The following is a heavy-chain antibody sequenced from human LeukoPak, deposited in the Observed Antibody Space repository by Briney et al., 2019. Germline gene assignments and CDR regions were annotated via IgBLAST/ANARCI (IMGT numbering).Heavy chain of an antibody. V-gene: IGHV3-53*05. D-gene: IGHD5-18*01. CDR1: GFTVSSNY. CDR3: ARGSNVDTAMAIDY. J-gene: IGHJ4*02. Sequence: GGSLRLSCAASGFTVSSNYMSWVRQAPGKGLEWVSVIYSGGNTYYADSVKGRFTISRDNSKNTLYLQMNSLRAEDTAVYYCARGSNVDTAMAIDYWGQGTLVTVTS. CDR2: IYSGGNT.